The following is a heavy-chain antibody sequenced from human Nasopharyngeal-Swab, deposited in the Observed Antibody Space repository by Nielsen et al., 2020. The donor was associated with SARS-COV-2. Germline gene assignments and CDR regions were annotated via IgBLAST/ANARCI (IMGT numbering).Heavy chain of an antibody. D-gene: IGHD1-1*01. J-gene: IGHJ6*02. CDR1: GGSFSGYY. CDR3: ARIQLDDGGYYGMDV. CDR2: INHSGST. Sequence: SETLSLTCAVYGGSFSGYYWSWIRQPPGKGLEWIGEINHSGSTNYNPSPKSRVTISVDTSKNQFSLKLRSVTAADTAVYYCARIQLDDGGYYGMDVWGQGTTVTVSS. V-gene: IGHV4-34*01.